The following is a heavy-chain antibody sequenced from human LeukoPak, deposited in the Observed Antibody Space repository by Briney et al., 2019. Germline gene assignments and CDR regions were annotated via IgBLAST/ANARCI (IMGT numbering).Heavy chain of an antibody. CDR2: INAGNGNT. D-gene: IGHD2-2*01. CDR3: ARGCSSTSCAVVLAY. CDR1: GYTFTSYA. Sequence: GASVKVSCKASGYTFTSYAMHWVRQAPGQRLEWMGWINAGNGNTKYSQKFQGRVTITRDTSASTAYMELSSLRSEDTAVYYCARGCSSTSCAVVLAYWGQGTLVTVSS. J-gene: IGHJ4*02. V-gene: IGHV1-3*01.